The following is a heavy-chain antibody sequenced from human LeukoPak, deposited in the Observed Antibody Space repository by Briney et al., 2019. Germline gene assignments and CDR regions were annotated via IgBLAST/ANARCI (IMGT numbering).Heavy chain of an antibody. D-gene: IGHD2-21*02. V-gene: IGHV3-23*01. J-gene: IGHJ1*01. Sequence: GGSLRLSCAASRFTFSTYAMSGVRQAPGKGLEWVSGISGSGDTTYYADSVKGRFTISRDNSKNTLYLQMSSLRADDTAVYYCAKTFIFGGDHFQHWGQGTLVSVFS. CDR3: AKTFIFGGDHFQH. CDR2: ISGSGDTT. CDR1: RFTFSTYA.